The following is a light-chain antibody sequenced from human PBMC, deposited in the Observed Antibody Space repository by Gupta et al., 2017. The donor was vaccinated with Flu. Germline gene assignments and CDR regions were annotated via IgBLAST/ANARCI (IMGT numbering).Light chain of an antibody. CDR3: QHYSNWPPWT. Sequence: IVMTQSPATLSVSPGERATLSCRASQSIRTSLAWYQQRPGQAPRLLIYGASTRATDIPARFSGSGSWTEFTLTISSLRSEDFAIYYCQHYSNWPPWTFGRGTKVEIK. V-gene: IGKV3-15*01. CDR2: GAS. J-gene: IGKJ1*01. CDR1: QSIRTS.